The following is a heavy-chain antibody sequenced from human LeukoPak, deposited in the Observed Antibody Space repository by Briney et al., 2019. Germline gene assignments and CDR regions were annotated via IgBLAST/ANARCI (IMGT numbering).Heavy chain of an antibody. V-gene: IGHV3-66*01. CDR1: GFTVSSNY. J-gene: IGHJ4*02. CDR2: IYSGGST. D-gene: IGHD3-16*01. Sequence: GGSLRLSCAASGFTVSSNYMSWVRQAPGKGLEWVSVIYSGGSTYYADSVKGRFTISRDNSKNSLYLQMNNLRAEDTAVYYCARSLYDYADYWGQGTLVTVSS. CDR3: ARSLYDYADY.